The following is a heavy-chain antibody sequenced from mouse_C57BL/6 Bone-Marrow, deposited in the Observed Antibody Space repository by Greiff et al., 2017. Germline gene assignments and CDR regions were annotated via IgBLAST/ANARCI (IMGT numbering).Heavy chain of an antibody. CDR1: GYTFTSYW. Sequence: QVQLQQPGAELVKPGASVKLSCTASGYTFTSYWMQWVKQRPGQGLEWIGEIDPSDSYTNYNQKFKGKATLTVDTSSSTAYMQLSSLTAEDSAVYYCAREDCYAMDDWGQGTSVTVAS. V-gene: IGHV1-50*01. J-gene: IGHJ4*01. CDR2: IDPSDSYT. CDR3: AREDCYAMDD.